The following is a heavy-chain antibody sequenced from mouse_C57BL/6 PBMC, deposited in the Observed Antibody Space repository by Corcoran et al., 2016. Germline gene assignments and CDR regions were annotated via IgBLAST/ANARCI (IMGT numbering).Heavy chain of an antibody. D-gene: IGHD2-4*01. Sequence: QVQLQQSGAELVKPGASVKISCKASGYAFSSYWMNWVKQRPGKGLEWIGQIYPGDGDTNYNGKFKGKATLTADKSSSTAYMQLSSLTSEDSAVYFCARNYDSYYYAMDYWCQGTSVTVSS. CDR2: IYPGDGDT. CDR1: GYAFSSYW. J-gene: IGHJ4*01. V-gene: IGHV1-80*01. CDR3: ARNYDSYYYAMDY.